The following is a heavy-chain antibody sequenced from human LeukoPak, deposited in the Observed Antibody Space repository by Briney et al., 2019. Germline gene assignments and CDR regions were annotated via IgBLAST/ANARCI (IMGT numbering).Heavy chain of an antibody. CDR2: MYHRGST. J-gene: IGHJ4*02. CDR1: VYSISSGYA. CDR3: ARFRAFRPSYFDY. D-gene: IGHD2/OR15-2a*01. V-gene: IGHV4-38-2*01. Sequence: PSETLSLTCGVPVYSISSGYAWGWIRQPPGQGVGWMGTMYHRGSTYYNPSVKRRATISVDTSKNQFSLKLSSVSAADTAVYYCARFRAFRPSYFDYCGQGHLVTVSS.